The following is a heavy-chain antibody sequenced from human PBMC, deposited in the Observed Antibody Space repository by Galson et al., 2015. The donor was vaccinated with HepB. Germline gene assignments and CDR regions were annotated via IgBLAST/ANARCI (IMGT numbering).Heavy chain of an antibody. CDR1: GGSISSYY. CDR3: ARDDYEILTGYSGGYYYYGMDV. D-gene: IGHD3-9*01. J-gene: IGHJ6*02. Sequence: LSLTCTVSGGSISSYYWSWIRQPAGKGLEWIGRIYTSGSTNYNPSLKSRVTMSVDTSKNQFSLKLSSVTAADTAVYYCARDDYEILTGYSGGYYYYGMDVWGQGTTVTVSS. V-gene: IGHV4-4*07. CDR2: IYTSGST.